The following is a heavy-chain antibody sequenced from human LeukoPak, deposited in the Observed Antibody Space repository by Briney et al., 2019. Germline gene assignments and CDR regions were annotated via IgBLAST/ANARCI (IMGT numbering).Heavy chain of an antibody. CDR1: GGSISSGDYY. J-gene: IGHJ3*02. V-gene: IGHV4-30-4*01. Sequence: SETLSLTCTVSGGSISSGDYYWSWIRQPPGKGLEWIGYIYYSWSTYYNPSLKSRVTISVDTSKNQFSLKLSSVTAADTAVYYCASPDILTGRDAFDIWGQGTMVTVSS. CDR3: ASPDILTGRDAFDI. D-gene: IGHD3-9*01. CDR2: IYYSWST.